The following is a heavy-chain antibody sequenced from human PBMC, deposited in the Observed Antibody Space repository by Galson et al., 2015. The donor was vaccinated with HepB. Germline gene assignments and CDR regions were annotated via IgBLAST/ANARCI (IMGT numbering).Heavy chain of an antibody. J-gene: IGHJ4*02. CDR1: GYTFVDYY. CDR3: SREVRVGIGASDQ. D-gene: IGHD3-16*01. Sequence: SVEVSCKASGYTFVDYYIHWGRQAPGQGLEWVAIVNGKDGSTGFGQNFQVRVTGTRDTSSSTTYLELTSLTPDDTAIYYCSREVRVGIGASDQWGQGALVTVSS. CDR2: VNGKDGST. V-gene: IGHV1-2*02.